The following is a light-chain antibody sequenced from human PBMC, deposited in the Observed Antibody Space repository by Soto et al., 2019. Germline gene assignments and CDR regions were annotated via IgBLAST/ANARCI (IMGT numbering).Light chain of an antibody. CDR2: GAS. CDR3: QQYQNWPPT. J-gene: IGKJ1*01. Sequence: EIVLTQSPGTLSLSPGERATLSCRASQSLGSNFFAWYQQKSGQAPRLFIYGASTRATGIPAKFSGSGFGTEFTLSISSLQSEDFAVYYCQQYQNWPPTFGQGTKVDIK. V-gene: IGKV3-15*01. CDR1: QSLGSN.